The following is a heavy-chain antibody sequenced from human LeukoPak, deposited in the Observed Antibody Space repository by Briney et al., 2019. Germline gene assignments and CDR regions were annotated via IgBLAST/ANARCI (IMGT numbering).Heavy chain of an antibody. D-gene: IGHD2-2*03. Sequence: SGPTLMHPSPTLTLPCTFSGFSLPTSGLRVSWIRQPPGKALDWLALIYWNDDKRYSPSLKTRHTITKDTSKTQVVLTMTNMDPVDTSTYFCAGRSPWIGAPFDYWGRGTLVTVSS. CDR1: GFSLPTSGLR. V-gene: IGHV2-5*01. CDR3: AGRSPWIGAPFDY. CDR2: IYWNDDK. J-gene: IGHJ4*02.